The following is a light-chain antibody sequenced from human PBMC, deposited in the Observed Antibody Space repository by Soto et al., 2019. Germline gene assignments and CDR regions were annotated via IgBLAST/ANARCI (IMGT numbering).Light chain of an antibody. CDR1: QTIRSNY. CDR2: GAS. V-gene: IGKV3-20*01. CDR3: QQYGSSPWT. Sequence: ETVLTQSPGTLSLSPGERATLSCRASQTIRSNYLAWYRQTPGQAPRLLIYGASNRATGIADSFSGSGSGTDFTLIISRLEPEDFAQYYCQQYGSSPWTFGQGTKVEIK. J-gene: IGKJ1*01.